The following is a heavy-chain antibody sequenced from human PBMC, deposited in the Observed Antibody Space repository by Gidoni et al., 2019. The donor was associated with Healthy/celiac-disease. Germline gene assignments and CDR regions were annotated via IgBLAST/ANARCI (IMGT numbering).Heavy chain of an antibody. V-gene: IGHV3-21*01. J-gene: IGHJ2*01. CDR1: GFTFGSYS. CDR3: ARDPTVTWYFEL. D-gene: IGHD4-17*01. CDR2: ISSRSSYI. Sequence: EVPLVESGGGLVKPGGALRLSCAASGFTFGSYSMNWVCQAPGKGLEWVSAISSRSSYIYYADSVKGRFTISRDNDKNSLYLQMNSLRAEDTAVYYCARDPTVTWYFELWGRGTLVTVSS.